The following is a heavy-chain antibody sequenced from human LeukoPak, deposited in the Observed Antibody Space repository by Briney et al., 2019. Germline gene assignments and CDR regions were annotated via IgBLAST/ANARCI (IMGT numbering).Heavy chain of an antibody. CDR2: IWYDGSNK. J-gene: IGHJ4*02. CDR3: AKEGTASKPSDLDY. D-gene: IGHD1-1*01. Sequence: PGRSLRLSCAASGFTFSSYGMHWVRQAPGKGLEWVAVIWYDGSNKYYADSVKGRFTISRDNSQNTLYLQINSLRTEDTAVYYCAKEGTASKPSDLDYWGQGTLVTVSS. CDR1: GFTFSSYG. V-gene: IGHV3-33*06.